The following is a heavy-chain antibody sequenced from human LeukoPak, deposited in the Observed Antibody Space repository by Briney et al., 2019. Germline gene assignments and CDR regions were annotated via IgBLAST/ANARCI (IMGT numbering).Heavy chain of an antibody. D-gene: IGHD5-12*01. V-gene: IGHV1-46*01. CDR2: INPSGGST. CDR1: GYTFTSYD. CDR3: ARGGKWLRSSQRNYCYYMDV. J-gene: IGHJ6*03. Sequence: SVKVSCKASGYTFTSYDMHWVRHAPGQGLEWMGIINPSGGSTSYAQKFQGRGTTTRDMSTSTVYMELSSLGSEATAVYYCARGGKWLRSSQRNYCYYMDVWGKGTTVTVSS.